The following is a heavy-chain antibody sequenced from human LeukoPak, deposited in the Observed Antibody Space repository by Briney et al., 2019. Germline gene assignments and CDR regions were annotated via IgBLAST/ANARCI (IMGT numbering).Heavy chain of an antibody. CDR3: ARTPSPYSSSWYVDWYFDL. CDR1: ELMFSSYA. Sequence: GGSLRLSCAASELMFSSYAMSWVRQAPGKGLEWVSGISDDSGSTYYADSVRGRFTISRDNSKNTLYLQMNSLRAEDTAVYYCARTPSPYSSSWYVDWYFDLWGRGTLVTVSS. D-gene: IGHD6-13*01. CDR2: ISDDSGST. J-gene: IGHJ2*01. V-gene: IGHV3-23*01.